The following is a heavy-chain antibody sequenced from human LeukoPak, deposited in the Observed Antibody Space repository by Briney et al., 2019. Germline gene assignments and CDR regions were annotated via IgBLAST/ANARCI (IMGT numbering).Heavy chain of an antibody. CDR1: GFTFSSYW. V-gene: IGHV3-7*01. CDR3: ARDPGGFDP. Sequence: GGSLRLSCAASGFTFSSYWMSWVRQAPGKGLEWVANIKQDGSAKYCVDSVKGRFTISRDNAKNSVYLQMNSLRAEDTAVYYCARDPGGFDPWGQGTLVTVSS. J-gene: IGHJ5*02. CDR2: IKQDGSAK.